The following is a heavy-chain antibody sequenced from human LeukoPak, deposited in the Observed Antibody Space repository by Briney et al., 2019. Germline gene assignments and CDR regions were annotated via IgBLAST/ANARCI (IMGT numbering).Heavy chain of an antibody. D-gene: IGHD4-23*01. CDR3: ARDRGNPRWGYFYYYMDV. Sequence: SETLSLTCTVSGGSISSYYWSWIRQPPGKGLEWIGYIYYSGSTNYNPSLKSRVTISVDTSKNQFSLKLSSVTAADTAVYYCARDRGNPRWGYFYYYMDVWGKGTTVTVSS. V-gene: IGHV4-59*01. CDR1: GGSISSYY. J-gene: IGHJ6*03. CDR2: IYYSGST.